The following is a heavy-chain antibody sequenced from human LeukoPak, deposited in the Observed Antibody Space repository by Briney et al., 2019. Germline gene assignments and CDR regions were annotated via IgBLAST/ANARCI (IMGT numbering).Heavy chain of an antibody. CDR1: GGSISSSSYY. CDR2: IYYSGST. J-gene: IGHJ2*01. CDR3: ARDGAAGWNFDL. D-gene: IGHD6-25*01. Sequence: KSSETLSLTCTVSGGSISSSSYYWGWIRQPPGKGLEWIGSIYYSGSTYYNPSLKSRVTISVDTSKNQFSLKLSSVTTTDTAVYYCARDGAAGWNFDLWGRGTLVTVSS. V-gene: IGHV4-39*02.